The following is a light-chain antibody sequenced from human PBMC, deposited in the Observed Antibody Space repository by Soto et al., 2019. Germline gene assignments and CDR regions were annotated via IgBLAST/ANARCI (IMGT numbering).Light chain of an antibody. CDR2: GAS. Sequence: EIVLTQSPGTLSVSPGERATLSCRASQSVSSSYLAWYQQKPGQAPRFLINGASSRATGIPDRFSGSGSGTDFTLTISRVEPEDFAVYYCQQYGMTFGQGTKVEIK. CDR3: QQYGMT. J-gene: IGKJ1*01. CDR1: QSVSSSY. V-gene: IGKV3-20*01.